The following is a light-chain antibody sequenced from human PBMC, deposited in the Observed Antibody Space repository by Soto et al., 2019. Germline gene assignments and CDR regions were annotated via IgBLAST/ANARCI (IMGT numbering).Light chain of an antibody. CDR3: AAWDDGLSAGV. CDR1: SSNIGTNN. V-gene: IGLV1-47*01. J-gene: IGLJ3*02. Sequence: QSVLTQPPSASGTPGQRVTISCSGSSSNIGTNNVHWFQQFPGTAPNLLIYRNNRRPSGVPDRFSGSKSGTSASLAISGLRSEDEADYYCAAWDDGLSAGVFGGGTKVTVL. CDR2: RNN.